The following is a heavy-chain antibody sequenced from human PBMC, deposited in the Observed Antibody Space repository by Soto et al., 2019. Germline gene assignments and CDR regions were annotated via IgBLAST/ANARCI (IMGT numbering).Heavy chain of an antibody. CDR2: IYYSGST. Sequence: SETLSLTCTVSGGSISTGGYYWSWIRQHPGKGLEWIGYIYYSGSTYYNPSLWSRISISVDTSKNQFSLQLSSVTAADTAVYYCARSYSNYFFFDYWGQGTLVTVSS. CDR3: ARSYSNYFFFDY. V-gene: IGHV4-31*03. D-gene: IGHD4-4*01. CDR1: GGSISTGGYY. J-gene: IGHJ4*02.